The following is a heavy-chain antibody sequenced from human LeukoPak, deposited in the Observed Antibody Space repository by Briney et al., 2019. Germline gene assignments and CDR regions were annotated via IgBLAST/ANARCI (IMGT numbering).Heavy chain of an antibody. CDR2: IIPIFGIA. D-gene: IGHD1-26*01. CDR3: AREIYSGSYGAFDI. J-gene: IGHJ3*02. Sequence: SVKVSCKASGGTFSSYAISWVRQAPGQGLEWMGGIIPIFGIANYAQKFQGRVTITADKSTGTAYMELSSLRSEDTAVYYCAREIYSGSYGAFDIWGQGTMVTVSS. CDR1: GGTFSSYA. V-gene: IGHV1-69*10.